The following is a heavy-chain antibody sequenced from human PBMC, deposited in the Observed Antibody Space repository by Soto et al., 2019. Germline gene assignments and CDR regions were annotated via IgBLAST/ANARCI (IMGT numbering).Heavy chain of an antibody. D-gene: IGHD6-13*01. V-gene: IGHV1-18*01. Sequence: QVQLVQSGAEVKKPGASVKVSCKASGYTFTSYGISWVRQAPGQGLEWMGWISAYNGNTDYAQKLQGRVTMTTDTSTSTAYMELRSLRSDDTAVYYCARDQIPRVYSSCWSAYWGQGTLVTVSS. J-gene: IGHJ4*02. CDR2: ISAYNGNT. CDR1: GYTFTSYG. CDR3: ARDQIPRVYSSCWSAY.